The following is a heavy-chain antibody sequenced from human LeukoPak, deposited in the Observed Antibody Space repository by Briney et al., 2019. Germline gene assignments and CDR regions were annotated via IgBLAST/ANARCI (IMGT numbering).Heavy chain of an antibody. CDR3: ARDVVTVDDYYYGMDV. D-gene: IGHD2-15*01. Sequence: SVKVSCKASGYTFSSYHLHWVRQAPGQGLEWMGGIIPIFGTANYAQKFQGRVTITADESTSTAYMELSSLRSEDTAVYYCARDVVTVDDYYYGMDVWGQGTTVTVSS. V-gene: IGHV1-69*13. CDR2: IIPIFGTA. J-gene: IGHJ6*02. CDR1: GYTFSSYH.